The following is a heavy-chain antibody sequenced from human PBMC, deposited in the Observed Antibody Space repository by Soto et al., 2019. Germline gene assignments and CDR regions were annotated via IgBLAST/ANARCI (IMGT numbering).Heavy chain of an antibody. J-gene: IGHJ4*02. D-gene: IGHD6-13*01. CDR1: GGTFGSYA. V-gene: IGHV1-69*01. CDR2: IIPIFGTA. Sequence: QVQLVQSGAEVKKPGSSVKVSCKASGGTFGSYAISWVRQAPGQGLEWMGGIIPIFGTANYAQKFQGRVTITADESTSTAYMELSSLRSEDTAVYYCARDLGFGSSWYGGYFDYWGQGTLVTVSS. CDR3: ARDLGFGSSWYGGYFDY.